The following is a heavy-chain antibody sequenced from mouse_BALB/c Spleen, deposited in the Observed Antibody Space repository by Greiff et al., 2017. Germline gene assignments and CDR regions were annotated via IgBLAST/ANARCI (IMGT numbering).Heavy chain of an antibody. CDR1: GFTFSSFG. J-gene: IGHJ4*01. CDR2: ISSGSSTI. CDR3: ARRGGNSCAMDY. Sequence: EVKLQESGGGLVQPGGSRKLSCAASGFTFSSFGMHWVRQAPEKGLEWVAYISSGSSTIYYADTVKGRFTIARDNPKNTLFLQMTRLRSEDTAKYYCARRGGNSCAMDYWGQGTSVTVSS. D-gene: IGHD2-1*01. V-gene: IGHV5-17*02.